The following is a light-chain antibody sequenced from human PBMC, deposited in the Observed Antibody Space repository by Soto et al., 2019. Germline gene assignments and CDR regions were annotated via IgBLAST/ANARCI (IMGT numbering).Light chain of an antibody. J-gene: IGKJ1*01. Sequence: LVLTQSPVTLSLSPGERATLSCRASQSVSNNYLAWYQQKPGQAPRLLIYCASNRATGIPDRFSGSGSGTDFTLTISRLEPEDFAVYYCQQYGTSGTFGQGTKVDIK. V-gene: IGKV3-20*01. CDR3: QQYGTSGT. CDR2: CAS. CDR1: QSVSNNY.